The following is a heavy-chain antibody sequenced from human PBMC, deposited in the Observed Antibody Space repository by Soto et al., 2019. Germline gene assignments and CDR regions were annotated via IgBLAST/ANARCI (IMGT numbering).Heavy chain of an antibody. J-gene: IGHJ6*02. V-gene: IGHV1-2*04. D-gene: IGHD2-15*01. CDR3: ARGGYCSGGSGYYYYGMDV. CDR1: GYTFTGYY. CDR2: INPNSGGT. Sequence: ASVKVSCKASGYTFTGYYMHWVRQAPGQGLEWMGWINPNSGGTNYAQKFQGWVTMTRDTSISTAYMELSRLRSDDTAVYYCARGGYCSGGSGYYYYGMDVWGQGTTVTVSS.